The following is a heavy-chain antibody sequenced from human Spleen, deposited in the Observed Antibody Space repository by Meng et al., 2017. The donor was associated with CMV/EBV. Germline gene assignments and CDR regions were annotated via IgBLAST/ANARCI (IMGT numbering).Heavy chain of an antibody. CDR3: AREGSGSNGSSRYGHFHH. V-gene: IGHV4-38-2*02. J-gene: IGHJ1*01. Sequence: SETQSLTCIVSGNPISSGYYWGWIRQSPGKGLEWIGSIYHSGSTYYNPSLKSRVIISVDTSKNQFSLKLTSVTAADTAVYYCAREGSGSNGSSRYGHFHHWGQGTLVTVSS. D-gene: IGHD6-13*01. CDR1: GNPISSGYY. CDR2: IYHSGST.